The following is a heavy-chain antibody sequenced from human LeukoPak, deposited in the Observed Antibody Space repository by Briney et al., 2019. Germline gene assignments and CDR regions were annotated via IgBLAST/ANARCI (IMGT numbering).Heavy chain of an antibody. D-gene: IGHD4-23*01. J-gene: IGHJ3*02. CDR2: IYYEGSSK. V-gene: IGHV3-33*08. Sequence: GGSLRLSCAASGFTFSNYGMHWVRQAPGKGLEWVALIYYEGSSKYYADSVKGRFTISRDSSKNTLYLQMNSLRAEDTAVYYCARVYGSNSWDAFGIWGRGTGVSVPS. CDR1: GFTFSNYG. CDR3: ARVYGSNSWDAFGI.